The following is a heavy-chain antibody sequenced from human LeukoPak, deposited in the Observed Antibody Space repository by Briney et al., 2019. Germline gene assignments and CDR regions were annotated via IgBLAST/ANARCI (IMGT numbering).Heavy chain of an antibody. D-gene: IGHD4-23*01. CDR2: IYNNEST. CDR3: ARGGYGGIDAFDI. CDR1: GDAVYY. V-gene: IGHV4-4*07. Sequence: SETLSLTCTVSGDAVYYWNWIRQPAGKGLEWIGRIYNNESTWSNPSLKSRVSMSIDTSKNQFSLKLSSVTAADTAVYYCARGGYGGIDAFDIWGQGTMVTVSS. J-gene: IGHJ3*02.